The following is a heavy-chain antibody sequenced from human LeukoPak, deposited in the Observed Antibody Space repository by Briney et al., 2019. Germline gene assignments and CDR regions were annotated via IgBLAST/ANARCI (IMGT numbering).Heavy chain of an antibody. J-gene: IGHJ4*02. CDR3: ARDRGRYSSSWLDY. V-gene: IGHV3-21*01. CDR1: GFTFSTHS. D-gene: IGHD6-13*01. Sequence: GGSLRLSCAASGFTFSTHSMNWVRQAPGKGLEWVSSISSSSSYIYYADSVKGRFTISRDNAKNSLYLQMNSLRAEDTAVYYCARDRGRYSSSWLDYWGQGTLVTVSS. CDR2: ISSSSSYI.